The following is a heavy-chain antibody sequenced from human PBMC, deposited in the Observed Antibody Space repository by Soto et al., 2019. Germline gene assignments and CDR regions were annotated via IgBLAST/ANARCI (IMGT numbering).Heavy chain of an antibody. CDR1: GFTFSSYS. Sequence: EVQLVESGGGLVKPGGSLRLSCAASGFTFSSYSMNWVRQAPGKGLEWVSSISSSSSYIYYADSVKGRFTISRDNAKNSLYLQMNRLRAEDTAVYYCARDLRYFDWFGDYYYYYMDVWGKGTTVTVSS. CDR2: ISSSSSYI. D-gene: IGHD3-9*01. V-gene: IGHV3-21*01. CDR3: ARDLRYFDWFGDYYYYYMDV. J-gene: IGHJ6*03.